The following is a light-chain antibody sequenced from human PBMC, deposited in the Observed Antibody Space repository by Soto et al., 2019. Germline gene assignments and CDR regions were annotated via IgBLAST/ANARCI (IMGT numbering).Light chain of an antibody. V-gene: IGKV3-11*01. CDR3: QQRTDWLT. CDR2: DAV. Sequence: EIVMTQSPATLSVSPGERATLSCRASQSVSSNLAWYQQKPGQAPRLLIYDAVNRATGIPARFSGSGSGTDFTLIIDSLEPEDFAVYYCQQRTDWLTFGGGTKVDIK. J-gene: IGKJ4*01. CDR1: QSVSSN.